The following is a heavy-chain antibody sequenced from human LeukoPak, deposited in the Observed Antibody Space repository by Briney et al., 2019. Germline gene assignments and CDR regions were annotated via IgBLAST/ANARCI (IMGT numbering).Heavy chain of an antibody. CDR2: INPNSGGT. D-gene: IGHD5-18*01. V-gene: IGHV1-2*02. J-gene: IGHJ3*02. CDR3: ARYLGSYGRVGDAFYI. Sequence: ASVKVSCKASGYTFTGYYMHWVRQAPGQGLEWMGWINPNSGGTNYAQKFQGRVTMTRDTSISTAYMELSRLRSDDTAVYYCARYLGSYGRVGDAFYIWGQGTMVTVSS. CDR1: GYTFTGYY.